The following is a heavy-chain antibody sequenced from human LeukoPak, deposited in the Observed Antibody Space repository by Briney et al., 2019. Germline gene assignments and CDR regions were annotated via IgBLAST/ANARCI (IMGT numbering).Heavy chain of an antibody. CDR1: GFTFGDYA. Sequence: QAGGSLRLPCTASGFTFGDYAVSWFRQAPGKGLEWVGFIRSKAYVGTTAYAAYVKGRLTHPRDDSKCIYFLQMNRLQPYVTAVNYCNRVNTAMVLDYWGQGTLVTVSS. J-gene: IGHJ4*02. CDR3: NRVNTAMVLDY. V-gene: IGHV3-49*03. CDR2: IRSKAYVGTT. D-gene: IGHD5-18*01.